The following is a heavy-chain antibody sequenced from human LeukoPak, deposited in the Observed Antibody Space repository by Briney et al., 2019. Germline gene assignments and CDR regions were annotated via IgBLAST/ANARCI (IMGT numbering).Heavy chain of an antibody. D-gene: IGHD3-22*01. J-gene: IGHJ4*02. CDR2: ISWNSGSI. Sequence: GRSLRLSCAASGFTFDDYATHWVRQAPGKGLEWASGISWNSGSIGYADSVKGRFTISRDNAKNSLYLQMNSLRAEDTALYYCAKDGNYDSSGYDSYYFDYWGQGTLVTVSS. CDR1: GFTFDDYA. CDR3: AKDGNYDSSGYDSYYFDY. V-gene: IGHV3-9*01.